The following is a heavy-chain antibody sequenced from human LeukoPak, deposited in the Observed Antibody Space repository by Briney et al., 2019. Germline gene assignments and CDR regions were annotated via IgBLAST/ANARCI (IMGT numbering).Heavy chain of an antibody. CDR2: INPNSGGT. V-gene: IGHV1-2*06. J-gene: IGHJ4*02. CDR1: GYTFTGYY. CDR3: ARLIVGATTRFDY. D-gene: IGHD1-26*01. Sequence: ASVKVSCKASGYTFTGYYMHWVRQAPGQGLEWMGRINPNSGGTNYAQKFQGRVTMTRDTSISTAYMELSRLRSDDTAVYYCARLIVGATTRFDYWGQGTLVTVSS.